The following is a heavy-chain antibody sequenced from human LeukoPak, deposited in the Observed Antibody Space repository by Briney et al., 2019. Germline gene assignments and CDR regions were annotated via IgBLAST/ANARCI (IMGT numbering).Heavy chain of an antibody. Sequence: ASVKVSCKASGYTFTSYGISWVRQAPGQGLEWMGWISAYNGNTNYAQKLQGRVTMTTDTSTSTAYMELRSLRSEDTAVYYCATVSRYDFYGMDVWGQGTTVTVSS. D-gene: IGHD3-3*01. J-gene: IGHJ6*02. CDR2: ISAYNGNT. CDR3: ATVSRYDFYGMDV. CDR1: GYTFTSYG. V-gene: IGHV1-18*01.